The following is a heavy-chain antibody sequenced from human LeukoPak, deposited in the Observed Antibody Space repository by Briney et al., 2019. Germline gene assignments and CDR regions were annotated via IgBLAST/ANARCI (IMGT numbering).Heavy chain of an antibody. Sequence: GGSLRLSCETSGFTFNRHTMYWVRQAPGKGLEWVAFIRYDGSNSYYADSVKGRFTITRDNSKNTLFLQMTSLRVEDTAVYYCAKQRITMIVVVIENDYWGQGTLVTVSS. V-gene: IGHV3-30*02. CDR2: IRYDGSNS. D-gene: IGHD3-22*01. J-gene: IGHJ4*02. CDR3: AKQRITMIVVVIENDY. CDR1: GFTFNRHT.